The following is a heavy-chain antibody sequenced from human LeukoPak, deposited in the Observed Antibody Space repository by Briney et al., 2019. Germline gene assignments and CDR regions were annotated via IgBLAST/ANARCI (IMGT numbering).Heavy chain of an antibody. D-gene: IGHD2-15*01. J-gene: IGHJ4*02. CDR3: ARGKGFVGHFDY. Sequence: SVKVSCKASGGSFTSNTISWVRQAPGQGPKWMGRIIPILGTAEYAEKFKGRVTITADKSTSTAHMELSSLKSEDTALYYCARGKGFVGHFDYWGQGTLVTVS. CDR1: GGSFTSNT. V-gene: IGHV1-69*08. CDR2: IIPILGTA.